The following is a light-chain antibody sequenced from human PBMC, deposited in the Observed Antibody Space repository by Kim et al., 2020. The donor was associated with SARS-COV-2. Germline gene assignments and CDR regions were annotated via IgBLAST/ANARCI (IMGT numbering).Light chain of an antibody. V-gene: IGKV3-11*01. Sequence: LSLSPGERAARSCRASQSVSVNRAWYQQKPGQAPRLLIYEASKRTSGIPARFSGSASGTDFTLTISSLEPDDSAVYYCQQRFFRGTFGQGTKLEI. J-gene: IGKJ2*01. CDR1: QSVSVN. CDR2: EAS. CDR3: QQRFFRGT.